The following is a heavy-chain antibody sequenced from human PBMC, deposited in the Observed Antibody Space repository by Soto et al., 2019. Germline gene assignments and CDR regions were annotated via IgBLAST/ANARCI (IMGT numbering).Heavy chain of an antibody. Sequence: GGSLRVSCAATGFTFTNYWMHWVRQAPGKGLVWVSRINGDGSNTFYADSVKGRLTISRDNAENTVYLQMNSLRAEDTAVYYCARGIQYRYGMDVWGQGTTVTFSS. CDR1: GFTFTNYW. V-gene: IGHV3-74*01. CDR2: INGDGSNT. J-gene: IGHJ6*02. CDR3: ARGIQYRYGMDV. D-gene: IGHD3-16*02.